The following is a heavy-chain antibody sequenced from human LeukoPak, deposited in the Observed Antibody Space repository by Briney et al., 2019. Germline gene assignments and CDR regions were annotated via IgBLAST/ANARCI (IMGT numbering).Heavy chain of an antibody. J-gene: IGHJ1*01. D-gene: IGHD3-3*01. CDR1: GYTFTGYY. CDR2: INPNSGGT. V-gene: IGHV1-2*02. CDR3: ARVHRDFWSGYQLQH. Sequence: GASVKVSCKASGYTFTGYYMHWVRQAPGQGLEWMGWINPNSGGTNYAQKFQGRVTMTRDTSISTAYMELSRLRSDDTAVYYCARVHRDFWSGYQLQHWGQGTLVTVSS.